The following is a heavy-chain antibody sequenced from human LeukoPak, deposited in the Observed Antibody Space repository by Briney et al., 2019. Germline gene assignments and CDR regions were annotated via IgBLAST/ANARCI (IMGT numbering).Heavy chain of an antibody. CDR2: INHSGST. D-gene: IGHD4-17*01. J-gene: IGHJ4*02. CDR1: GGSFSGYY. Sequence: SETLSLTCAVYGGSFSGYYWSWIRQPPGKGLEWIGEINHSGSTNYNPSLKSRVTISVDTSKNQFSLKLSSVTAADTAVYYCAREHGDGNSLWGQGTLVTVSS. CDR3: AREHGDGNSL. V-gene: IGHV4-34*01.